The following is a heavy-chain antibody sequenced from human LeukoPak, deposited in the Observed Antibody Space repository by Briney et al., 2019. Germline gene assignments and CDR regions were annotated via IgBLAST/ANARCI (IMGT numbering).Heavy chain of an antibody. CDR1: GGSFSGYY. V-gene: IGHV4-34*01. J-gene: IGHJ4*02. CDR3: ARCARQYDFWSGYYPKQGLCYFDY. Sequence: PSETLSLTCAVYGGSFSGYYWSWIRQPPGKGLEWIGEINHSGSTNYNPSLKSRVTISVDTSKNQFSLKLSSVTAADTAVYYCARCARQYDFWSGYYPKQGLCYFDYWGQGTLVTVSS. CDR2: INHSGST. D-gene: IGHD3-3*01.